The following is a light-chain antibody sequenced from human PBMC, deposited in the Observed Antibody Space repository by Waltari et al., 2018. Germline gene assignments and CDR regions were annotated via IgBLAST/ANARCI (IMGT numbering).Light chain of an antibody. CDR1: QSVSSY. V-gene: IGKV3-11*01. Sequence: EIVLTQSPATLSLSPGERATLSCRASQSVSSYLAWYQQKPGQAPRLLMYDASNRATGIPARFSGSGSGTDFTLTISSLEPEDFAVYYCQQRGNWPPYTFGQGIKLEIK. CDR3: QQRGNWPPYT. CDR2: DAS. J-gene: IGKJ2*01.